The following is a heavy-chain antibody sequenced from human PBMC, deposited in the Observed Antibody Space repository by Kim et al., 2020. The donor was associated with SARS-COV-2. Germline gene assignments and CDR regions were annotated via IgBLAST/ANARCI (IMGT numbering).Heavy chain of an antibody. CDR3: ARVYNWNDVPDY. D-gene: IGHD1-20*01. J-gene: IGHJ4*02. Sequence: TYDKTLQHRRTMTRDTSKSTVYMELSSLRSEDTAVYYCARVYNWNDVPDYWGQGTLVTVSS. V-gene: IGHV1-46*01.